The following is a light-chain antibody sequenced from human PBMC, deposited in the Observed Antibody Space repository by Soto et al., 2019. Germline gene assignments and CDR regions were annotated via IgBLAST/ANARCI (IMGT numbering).Light chain of an antibody. CDR3: HQYDYWPFT. CDR2: ATS. Sequence: EMVLTQCPATLSVCPGATVSLSFRASQSVSNKLAWFQQKPGQAPRLLMSATSTRATGIPARFSGSGYGTEFNLTVSSLQSEDFALYFCHQYDYWPFTFGGGTKVDIK. J-gene: IGKJ4*01. CDR1: QSVSNK. V-gene: IGKV3D-15*01.